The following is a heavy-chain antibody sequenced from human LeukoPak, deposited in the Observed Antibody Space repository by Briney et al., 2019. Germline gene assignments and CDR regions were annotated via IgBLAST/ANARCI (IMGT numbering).Heavy chain of an antibody. V-gene: IGHV4-61*05. CDR1: GGSIIDDHHY. CDR2: IYYSGST. J-gene: IGHJ5*02. CDR3: ARRGEDCSGGSCYWFDP. D-gene: IGHD2-15*01. Sequence: SETLSLTCTVSGGSIIDDHHYWGWIRQPPGKGLEWIGYIYYSGSTNYNPSLKSRVTISVDTSKNQFSLKLSSVTAADTAVYYCARRGEDCSGGSCYWFDPWGQGTLVTVSS.